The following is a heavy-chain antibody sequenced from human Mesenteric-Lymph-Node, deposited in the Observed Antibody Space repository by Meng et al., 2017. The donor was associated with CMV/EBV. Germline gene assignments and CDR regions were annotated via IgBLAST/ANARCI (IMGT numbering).Heavy chain of an antibody. V-gene: IGHV1-2*06. CDR1: GYTFTGYY. Sequence: QVQLLHSGAEVKKPGDSEKDSCKASGYTFTGYYMHWVRQAPGQGLEWMGRINPNSGGTNYAQKFQGRVTMTRDASISTAFMELSRLRSDDTAVYYCARKVSDHNFDSWGQGTLVTVSS. CDR2: INPNSGGT. D-gene: IGHD1-14*01. CDR3: ARKVSDHNFDS. J-gene: IGHJ4*02.